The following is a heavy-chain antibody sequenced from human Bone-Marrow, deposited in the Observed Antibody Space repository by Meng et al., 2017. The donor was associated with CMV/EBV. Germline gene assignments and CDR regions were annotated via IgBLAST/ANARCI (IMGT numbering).Heavy chain of an antibody. CDR2: IIPIFGTA. CDR3: ARDHGDTAFDY. Sequence: SWVRQAPGQGLEWMGGIIPIFGTANYAQKFQGRVTITADESTSTAYMELSSLRSEDTAVYYCARDHGDTAFDYWGQGTLVTVSS. J-gene: IGHJ4*02. D-gene: IGHD5-18*01. V-gene: IGHV1-69*01.